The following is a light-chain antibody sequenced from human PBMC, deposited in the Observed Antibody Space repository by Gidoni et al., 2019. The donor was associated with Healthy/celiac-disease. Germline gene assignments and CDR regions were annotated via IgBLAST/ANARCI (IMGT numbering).Light chain of an antibody. J-gene: IGKJ1*01. CDR3: QQYNNWPPSRT. V-gene: IGKV3-15*01. CDR1: QSVSSN. Sequence: EIVLTQSPATLSVSPGERATLSCRASQSVSSNLAWYQQKPGQAPRLLIYGASTRATGIPARFSGSGSGTEFTLTISSLQSEDFAVYYCQQYNNWPPSRTFGQGTKVEFK. CDR2: GAS.